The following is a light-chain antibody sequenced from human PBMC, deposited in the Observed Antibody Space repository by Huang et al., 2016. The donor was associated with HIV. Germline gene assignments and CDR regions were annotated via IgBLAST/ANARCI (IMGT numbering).Light chain of an antibody. J-gene: IGKJ2*01. CDR2: DAS. CDR3: QQYNNWPRT. CDR1: QSVSSN. V-gene: IGKV3-15*01. Sequence: EIVMTQSPATLSVSPGERATLFCRASQSVSSNLGWYQHKPGQAPRLRIYDASTRATDIPARFSGSGSGTQFALTINSLQSEDFAVYYCQQYNNWPRTFGQGTKLEIK.